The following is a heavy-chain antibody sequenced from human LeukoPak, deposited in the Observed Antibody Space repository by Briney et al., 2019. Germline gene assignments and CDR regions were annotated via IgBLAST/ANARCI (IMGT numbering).Heavy chain of an antibody. D-gene: IGHD1-26*01. Sequence: ASVTVSCKASGYTFTSYGISWVRQAPGKGLECMGWISAYNGNTNYAQKLQDRVTMTTDTSTSTASMEQRSLRSDDTAVYYCARPSMTSYYFVYWGQGTLVTVSS. V-gene: IGHV1-18*01. CDR2: ISAYNGNT. CDR1: GYTFTSYG. CDR3: ARPSMTSYYFVY. J-gene: IGHJ4*02.